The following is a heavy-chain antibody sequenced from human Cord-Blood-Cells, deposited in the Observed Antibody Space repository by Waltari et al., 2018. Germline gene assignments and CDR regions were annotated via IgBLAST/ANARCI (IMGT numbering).Heavy chain of an antibody. CDR2: IYYSGST. Sequence: LQLQESGPGLVKPSETLSLTCTVSGGSISSSSYYWGWIRQPPGKGLEWIGSIYYSGSTYYNPSLKSRVTISVDTSKNQFSLKLSSVTAADTAVYYCARRGLLRLFDYWGQGTLVTVSS. CDR3: ARRGLLRLFDY. CDR1: GGSISSSSYY. D-gene: IGHD3-22*01. J-gene: IGHJ4*02. V-gene: IGHV4-39*01.